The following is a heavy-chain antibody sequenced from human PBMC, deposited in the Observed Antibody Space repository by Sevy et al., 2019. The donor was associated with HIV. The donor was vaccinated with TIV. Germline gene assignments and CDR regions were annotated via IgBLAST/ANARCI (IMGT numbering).Heavy chain of an antibody. CDR2: ISYDGSNK. D-gene: IGHD6-19*01. Sequence: GGSLRLSCAASGFTFSSHWMTWVRQAPGKGLEWVAVISYDGSNKYYADSVKGRFTISRDNSKNTLYLQMNSLRAEDTAVYYCARDGSGWYFVYYFDYWGQGTLVTVSS. V-gene: IGHV3-30-3*01. CDR3: ARDGSGWYFVYYFDY. J-gene: IGHJ4*02. CDR1: GFTFSSHW.